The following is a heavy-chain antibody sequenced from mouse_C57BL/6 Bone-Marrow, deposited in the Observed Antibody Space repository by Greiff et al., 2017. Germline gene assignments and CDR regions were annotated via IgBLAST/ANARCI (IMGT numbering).Heavy chain of an antibody. Sequence: VQLQQSGAELVRPGTSVKVSCKASGYAFTNYLIEWVKQRPGQGLEWIGVINPGSGGTNYNEKFKGKATLTADKSSSTAYMQLSSLTSEDSAVYYCIRNSKGYFDVWGTGTTVTVSS. CDR3: IRNSKGYFDV. CDR2: INPGSGGT. J-gene: IGHJ1*03. V-gene: IGHV1-54*01. CDR1: GYAFTNYL. D-gene: IGHD2-5*01.